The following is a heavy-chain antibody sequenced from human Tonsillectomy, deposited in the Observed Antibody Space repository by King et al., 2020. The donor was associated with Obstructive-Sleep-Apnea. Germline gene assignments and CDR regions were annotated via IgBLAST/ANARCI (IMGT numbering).Heavy chain of an antibody. V-gene: IGHV3-7*03. CDR3: ARDRSLAS. CDR1: GFTFSSYW. Sequence: VQLVESGGNLVQPGGSLRLSCAASGFTFSSYWMTWVRQAPGKGLEWVSNIKQDGSEKYCVDSVKGRFTISRDNAQNSLYLQMNSLRAEDTAVYYCARDRSLASWGQGTLVTVSS. CDR2: IKQDGSEK. J-gene: IGHJ5*02.